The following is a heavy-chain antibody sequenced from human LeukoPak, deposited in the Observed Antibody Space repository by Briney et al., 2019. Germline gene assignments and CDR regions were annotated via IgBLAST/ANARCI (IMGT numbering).Heavy chain of an antibody. D-gene: IGHD3-22*01. V-gene: IGHV3-7*01. CDR2: IKQDGNEK. CDR3: ASGLDSRFFDK. Sequence: PGGSLRLSCAASGFTFSSYAMSWVRQAPGKGLEWVANIKQDGNEKYYVDSVKGRFTISRDNAKNSLYLQMNSLRAEDTAVYYCASGLDSRFFDKWGQGTLVTVSS. CDR1: GFTFSSYA. J-gene: IGHJ4*02.